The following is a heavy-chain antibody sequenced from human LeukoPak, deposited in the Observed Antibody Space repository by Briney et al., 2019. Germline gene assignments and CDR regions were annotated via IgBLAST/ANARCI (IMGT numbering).Heavy chain of an antibody. V-gene: IGHV3-72*01. CDR3: AKDRRIAAAGYLNDY. Sequence: GGSLRLSCAASGFTFSDHYMDWVRQAPGKGLEWVGRTRNKANSYTTEYAASVKGRFTISRDDSKNSLYLQMNSLRAEDTAVYYCAKDRRIAAAGYLNDYWGQGTLVTVSS. CDR1: GFTFSDHY. J-gene: IGHJ4*02. D-gene: IGHD6-13*01. CDR2: TRNKANSYTT.